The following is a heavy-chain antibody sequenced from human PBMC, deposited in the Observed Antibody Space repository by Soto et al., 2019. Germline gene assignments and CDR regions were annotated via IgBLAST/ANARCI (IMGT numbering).Heavy chain of an antibody. D-gene: IGHD2-2*01. CDR3: ARLHCNSPNWFDP. V-gene: IGHV4-39*01. Sequence: PSETLSLTCSVSGGSISSVSYYWGWIRQPPGKGLEWIGSIYYSGSAYYSPSLKSRVTMSVDTSKNQLSLELRSVTAADTAVYYCARLHCNSPNWFDPWGQGALVTVSS. J-gene: IGHJ5*02. CDR2: IYYSGSA. CDR1: GGSISSVSYY.